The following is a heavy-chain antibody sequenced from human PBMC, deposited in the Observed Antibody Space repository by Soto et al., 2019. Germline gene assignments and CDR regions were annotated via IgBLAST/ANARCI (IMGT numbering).Heavy chain of an antibody. Sequence: PSETLSLTCTVSGGSISSSSYYWGWIRQPPGKGLEWIGSIYYSGSTYYNPSLKNRVTISVDTSKNQFSLKLSSVTAADTAVYYCASLIEVLGYCSGGSCYPDAFDIWGQGTMVTVSS. D-gene: IGHD2-15*01. CDR2: IYYSGST. CDR1: GGSISSSSYY. V-gene: IGHV4-39*01. CDR3: ASLIEVLGYCSGGSCYPDAFDI. J-gene: IGHJ3*02.